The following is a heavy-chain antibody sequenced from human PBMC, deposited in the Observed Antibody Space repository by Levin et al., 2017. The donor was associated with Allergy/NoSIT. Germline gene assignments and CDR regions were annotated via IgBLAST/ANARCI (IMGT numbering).Heavy chain of an antibody. CDR3: TRDALVVGTDVKYYFYYMDV. V-gene: IGHV4-59*01. CDR2: IHYSGRT. Sequence: VSGDSLGHYYWSWIRQPPGKGLEWIGYIHYSGRTDYNPSLKNRLAMSVDTSKNQFSLSLSSVTAADTAVYYCTRDALVVGTDVKYYFYYMDVWGKGTTVTVSS. CDR1: GDSLGHYY. J-gene: IGHJ6*03. D-gene: IGHD2-21*01.